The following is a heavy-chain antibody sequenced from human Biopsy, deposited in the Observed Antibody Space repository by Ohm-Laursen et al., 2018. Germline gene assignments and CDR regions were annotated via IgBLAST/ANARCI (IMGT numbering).Heavy chain of an antibody. Sequence: SSVKVSCNASGGTFGSNAISWVRQAPGQGLEWMGGIIPMFGTANYAQMFQGRVTISADESTSTSYMELSSLTTEDTAIYYCARGPHSGSHSCFDYWGRGTLVTVSS. J-gene: IGHJ4*02. V-gene: IGHV1-69*01. CDR2: IIPMFGTA. CDR3: ARGPHSGSHSCFDY. CDR1: GGTFGSNA. D-gene: IGHD1-26*01.